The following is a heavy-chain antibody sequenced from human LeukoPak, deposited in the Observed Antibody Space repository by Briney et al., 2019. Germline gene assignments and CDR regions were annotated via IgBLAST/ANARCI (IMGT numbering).Heavy chain of an antibody. CDR1: GFTFSSYW. CDR3: ARDTPFDALDY. J-gene: IGHJ4*02. V-gene: IGHV3-7*01. D-gene: IGHD3-9*01. CDR2: IKQDGSEK. Sequence: GGSLRLSCATSGFTFSSYWMSWVRQAPGKGLEWVANIKQDGSEKYYVDSVKGRFTISRDNAKNSLYLQMNSLGAEDTAVYYCARDTPFDALDYWGQGTLLTVSS.